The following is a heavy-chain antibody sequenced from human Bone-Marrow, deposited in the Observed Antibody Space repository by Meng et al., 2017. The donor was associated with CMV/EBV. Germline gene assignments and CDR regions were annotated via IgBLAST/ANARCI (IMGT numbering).Heavy chain of an antibody. J-gene: IGHJ6*02. D-gene: IGHD4-11*01. CDR1: GGTFSSYT. CDR3: ARTSTNYYYYGMDV. CDR2: MNPNSGNT. Sequence: ASVKVSCKASGGTFSSYTISWVRQAPGQGLEWMGWMNPNSGNTGYAQKFQGRVTMTRNTSISTAYMELSSLRSEDTAVYYCARTSTNYYYYGMDVWGQGTTVTVSS. V-gene: IGHV1-8*02.